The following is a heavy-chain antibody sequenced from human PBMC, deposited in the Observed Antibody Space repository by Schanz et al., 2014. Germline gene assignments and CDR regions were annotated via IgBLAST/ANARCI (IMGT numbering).Heavy chain of an antibody. CDR3: AKGRRGYFDSSGSYWGTFDF. D-gene: IGHD3-22*01. CDR2: ISGSGGST. Sequence: VQLVESGGGLVQPGGSLRLSCAASGFTFSSYAMSWVRQAPGKGLEWVSAISGSGGSTYYADSVKGRFTISRVNSKNTLYLRMKGLRAEDTAVYYCAKGRRGYFDSSGSYWGTFDFWGQGTLVSVSS. CDR1: GFTFSSYA. J-gene: IGHJ4*02. V-gene: IGHV3-23*04.